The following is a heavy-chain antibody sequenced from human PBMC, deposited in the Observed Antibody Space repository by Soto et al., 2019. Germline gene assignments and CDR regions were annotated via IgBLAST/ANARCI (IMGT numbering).Heavy chain of an antibody. CDR2: ISPYNGNT. D-gene: IGHD6-19*01. Sequence: ASVKVSCKSSGYTFTSSGIGWVRQAPGQGLEWMGWISPYNGNTNYVPKVQGRVTMTADTSTSTAYMEVRGLRSDDTAVYYCATLTYTSGLDYWGQGTLVTVS. V-gene: IGHV1-18*01. CDR1: GYTFTSSG. J-gene: IGHJ4*02. CDR3: ATLTYTSGLDY.